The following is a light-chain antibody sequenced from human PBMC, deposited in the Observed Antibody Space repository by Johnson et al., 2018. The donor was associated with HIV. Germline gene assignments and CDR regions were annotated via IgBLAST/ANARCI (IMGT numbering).Light chain of an antibody. CDR2: DNN. CDR3: GIWDTRLSTGGV. CDR1: SSNIGNNY. Sequence: HSVLTQPPSVSAAPGQKVTISCSGSSSNIGNNYVSWYQQIPGTAPKLLIYDNNKRPSGIPDRFSGSKSGTSATLGITGLQTGAEGDYYRGIWDTRLSTGGVFGTGTKVTVL. J-gene: IGLJ1*01. V-gene: IGLV1-51*01.